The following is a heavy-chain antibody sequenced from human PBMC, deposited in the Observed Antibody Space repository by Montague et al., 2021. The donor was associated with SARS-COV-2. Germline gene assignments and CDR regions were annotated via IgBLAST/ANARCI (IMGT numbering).Heavy chain of an antibody. CDR1: GGSIGSYY. CDR3: ARSLGPSGTYYLPY. CDR2: IHYSGSS. V-gene: IGHV4-59*01. Sequence: SETLSLTCSVSGGSIGSYYWSWLRQPPGKGLEWIGHIHYSGSSTYSPSFKSRVTISIDTPKNQFSLKLSSVTAADTAVYYCARSLGPSGTYYLPYWGQGTLVTVSS. D-gene: IGHD3-10*01. J-gene: IGHJ4*02.